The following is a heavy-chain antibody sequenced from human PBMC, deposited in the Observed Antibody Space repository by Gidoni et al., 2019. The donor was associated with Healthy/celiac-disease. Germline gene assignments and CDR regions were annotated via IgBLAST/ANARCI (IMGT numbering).Heavy chain of an antibody. V-gene: IGHV3-30*18. CDR2: ISYDGSNK. D-gene: IGHD6-6*01. CDR1: GFTFSSYG. J-gene: IGHJ4*02. Sequence: QVQPVESGGGVVQPGRSLRLSCAASGFTFSSYGMHWVRQAPGKGLEWVAVISYDGSNKYYADSVKGRFTISRDNSKNTLYLQMNSLRAEDTAVYYCAKDDHSSSSDYWGQGTLVTVSS. CDR3: AKDDHSSSSDY.